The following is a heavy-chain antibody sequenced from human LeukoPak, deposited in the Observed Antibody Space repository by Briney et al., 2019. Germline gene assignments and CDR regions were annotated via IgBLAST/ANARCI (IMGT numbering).Heavy chain of an antibody. CDR1: VFTFSTYT. CDR3: ARERSPKCSGGSCYLDF. D-gene: IGHD2-15*01. J-gene: IGHJ4*02. CDR2: ISSSSTYI. Sequence: PGGSLRLSCAASVFTFSTYTLSWVRQAPGKGLEWVSSISSSSTYIYYADSVKGRFTISRDNAKSSLYLQMNSLRAEDTAVYYCARERSPKCSGGSCYLDFWGQRTLVTVSS. V-gene: IGHV3-21*01.